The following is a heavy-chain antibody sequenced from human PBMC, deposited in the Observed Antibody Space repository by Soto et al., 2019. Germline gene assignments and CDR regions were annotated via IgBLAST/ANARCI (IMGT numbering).Heavy chain of an antibody. CDR1: EFTFSNYE. CDR3: AIGLTNYYDRSGLQY. Sequence: PGGSLRLSCVGSEFTFSNYEMNWVRQAPGKGLEWVSYISYTGSTIYYADSVRGRFTISRDNSKNSLYLQMNSLRAEDTAVYYCAIGLTNYYDRSGLQYWGQGTLVTVSS. D-gene: IGHD3-22*01. J-gene: IGHJ4*02. CDR2: ISYTGSTI. V-gene: IGHV3-48*03.